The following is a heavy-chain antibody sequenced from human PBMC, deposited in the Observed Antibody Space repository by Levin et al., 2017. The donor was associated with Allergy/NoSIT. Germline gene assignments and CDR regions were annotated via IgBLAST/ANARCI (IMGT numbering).Heavy chain of an antibody. CDR2: ISSNGGST. CDR1: GFTFSSYA. J-gene: IGHJ6*02. CDR3: AREEDDFWSGYSYYYYGMDV. V-gene: IGHV3-64*01. D-gene: IGHD3-3*01. Sequence: GESLKISCAASGFTFSSYAMHWVRQAPGKGLEYVSAISSNGGSTYYANSVKGRFTISRDNSKNTLYLQMGSLRAEDMAVYYCAREEDDFWSGYSYYYYGMDVWGQGTTVTVSS.